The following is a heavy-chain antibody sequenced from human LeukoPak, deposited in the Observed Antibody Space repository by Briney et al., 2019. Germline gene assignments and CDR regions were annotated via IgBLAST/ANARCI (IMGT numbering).Heavy chain of an antibody. D-gene: IGHD3-22*01. V-gene: IGHV3-21*01. J-gene: IGHJ4*02. CDR3: ARGGAGYYDSSGYYYNY. Sequence: GGSLRLSCAASGFTFSSYSMNWVRQAPGKGLELVSSISSSSSYIYYADSVKGRFTISRDNAKNSLYLQMNSLRAEDTAVYYCARGGAGYYDSSGYYYNYWGQGTLVTVSS. CDR2: ISSSSSYI. CDR1: GFTFSSYS.